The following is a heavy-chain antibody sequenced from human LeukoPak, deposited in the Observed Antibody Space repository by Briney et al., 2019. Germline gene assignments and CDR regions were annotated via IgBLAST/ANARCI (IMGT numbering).Heavy chain of an antibody. Sequence: ASVKVSCKASGYTFTGYYLHWVRQAPGQGLERMGWMDPKSGDTNYAQKFQGRVTMTRDTSITTAYMELRRLSSDDTSVYYCARTDSVSDYNFPYWGQGTLVTVSS. J-gene: IGHJ4*02. CDR3: ARTDSVSDYNFPY. CDR1: GYTFTGYY. D-gene: IGHD3-10*01. CDR2: MDPKSGDT. V-gene: IGHV1-2*02.